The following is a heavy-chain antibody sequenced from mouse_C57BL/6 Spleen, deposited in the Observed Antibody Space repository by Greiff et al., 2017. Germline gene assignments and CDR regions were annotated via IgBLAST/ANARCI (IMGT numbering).Heavy chain of an antibody. V-gene: IGHV1-55*01. Sequence: QVQLQQPGAELVKPGASVKMSCKASGYTFTSYWITWVKQRPGQGLEWIGDIYPGSGSTNYNEKFKSKATLTVDTSSSTAYLQLSSLTSEDSAVYYCALTTVVAKNFDVWGTGTTVTVSS. CDR3: ALTTVVAKNFDV. J-gene: IGHJ1*03. CDR1: GYTFTSYW. CDR2: IYPGSGST. D-gene: IGHD1-1*01.